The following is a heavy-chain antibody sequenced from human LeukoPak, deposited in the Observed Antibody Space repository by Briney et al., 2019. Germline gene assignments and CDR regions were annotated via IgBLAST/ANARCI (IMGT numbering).Heavy chain of an antibody. CDR3: AISSGDI. J-gene: IGHJ3*02. Sequence: GGSLRLSCAASGFTFSSYAMHWVRQAPGKGLEWVAVISYDGSNKYYADSVKGRFTISRDNSKNTLYLQLNSLRAEDTAVYYCAISSGDIWGQGTMVTVSS. V-gene: IGHV3-30*04. CDR2: ISYDGSNK. CDR1: GFTFSSYA. D-gene: IGHD3-22*01.